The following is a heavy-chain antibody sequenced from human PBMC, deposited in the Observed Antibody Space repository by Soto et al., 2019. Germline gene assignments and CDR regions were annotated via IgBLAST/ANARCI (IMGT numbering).Heavy chain of an antibody. D-gene: IGHD2-2*01. J-gene: IGHJ4*02. CDR2: IYHSGST. V-gene: IGHV4-39*07. CDR1: GGSISSSSYY. CDR3: ARGRLLPAVNFDY. Sequence: SETLSLTCTVSGGSISSSSYYWGWIRQPPGKGLEWIGSIYHSGSTYYNPSLKSRVTISVDGSKNHFSLQLTSVTAADTAVYYCARGRLLPAVNFDYWGQGAQVTVSS.